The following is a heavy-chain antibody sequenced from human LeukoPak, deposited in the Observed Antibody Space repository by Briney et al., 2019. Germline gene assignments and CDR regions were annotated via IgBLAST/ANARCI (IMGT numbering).Heavy chain of an antibody. J-gene: IGHJ5*02. CDR1: GDSVSSNSAA. CDR2: TYYRSKWYN. D-gene: IGHD3-10*01. CDR3: ARDGRFYGSGNWFDP. V-gene: IGHV6-1*01. Sequence: SQTLSLTCAISGDSVSSNSAAWNSISQSPSRSLEWLGRTYYRSKWYNDYAVSVKSRITINPDTSKNQVSLQLNSVTPEDTAVYYGARDGRFYGSGNWFDPWGQGTLVTVSS.